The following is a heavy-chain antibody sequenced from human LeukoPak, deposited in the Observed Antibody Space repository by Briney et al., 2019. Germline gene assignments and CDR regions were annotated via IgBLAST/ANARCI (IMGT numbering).Heavy chain of an antibody. V-gene: IGHV1-18*01. CDR1: GYTFTSYG. J-gene: IGHJ5*02. Sequence: ASVKVSCKASGYTFTSYGISWVRQAPGQGLEWMGWISAYNGNTNYAQKLQGRVTMTTDTSTSTAYMELRSLRSDDTAVYYCARAWIVGATENWFDPWGQGTLVTVSS. D-gene: IGHD1-26*01. CDR3: ARAWIVGATENWFDP. CDR2: ISAYNGNT.